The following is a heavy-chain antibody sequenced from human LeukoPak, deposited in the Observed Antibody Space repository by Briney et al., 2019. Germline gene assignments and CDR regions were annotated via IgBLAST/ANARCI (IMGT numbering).Heavy chain of an antibody. D-gene: IGHD2-21*02. CDR1: GVSISSAYYY. Sequence: SQTLSLTCTVSGVSISSAYYYWSWIRQPPGQGLEWIIFIYYSGSTYYNPPLNSRVTISVDTSKNQFSLKLNSVTAADTAVYYCASIVVVTAAIDYWGQGTLVTVSS. CDR2: IYYSGST. V-gene: IGHV4-30-4*01. J-gene: IGHJ4*02. CDR3: ASIVVVTAAIDY.